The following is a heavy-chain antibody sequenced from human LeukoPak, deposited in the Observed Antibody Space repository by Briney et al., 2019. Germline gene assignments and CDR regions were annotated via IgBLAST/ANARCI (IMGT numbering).Heavy chain of an antibody. D-gene: IGHD3-10*01. CDR2: INSDGSST. J-gene: IGHJ3*02. V-gene: IGHV3-74*01. CDR1: GFTFSSYW. Sequence: PGGSLRLSCAASGFTFSSYWMHWVRQAPGKGLVWVSRINSDGSSTGNADSVKGRFTISRDNAKNTLYLHMNSLRAEDTAVYYCARDRVLGDAFDIWGQGTMVGVSS. CDR3: ARDRVLGDAFDI.